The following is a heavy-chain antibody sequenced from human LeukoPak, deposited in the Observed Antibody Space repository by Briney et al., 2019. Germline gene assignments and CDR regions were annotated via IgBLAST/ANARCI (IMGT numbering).Heavy chain of an antibody. V-gene: IGHV4-59*01. CDR3: ARVKRQTMVRGVIIWFWFDP. J-gene: IGHJ5*02. Sequence: SETLSLTCTVSGGSISGYYWSWIRQPPGKGLEWIGYIYYSGSTNYNPSLKSRVTISVDTSKNQFSLKLSSVTAADTAVYYCARVKRQTMVRGVIIWFWFDPWGQGTLVTVSS. CDR1: GGSISGYY. CDR2: IYYSGST. D-gene: IGHD3-10*01.